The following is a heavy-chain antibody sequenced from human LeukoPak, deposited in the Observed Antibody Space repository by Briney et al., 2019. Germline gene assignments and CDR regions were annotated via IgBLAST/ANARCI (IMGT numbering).Heavy chain of an antibody. Sequence: PSETLSLTCAVYGGSFSGYYWSWIRQPPGKGLEWIGEINHSGSTNYNPSLKSRVTISVDTSKNQFSLKLGSVTAADTAVYYCARGRSYYYDSSGYYWYWGQGTLVTVSS. CDR1: GGSFSGYY. J-gene: IGHJ4*02. CDR3: ARGRSYYYDSSGYYWY. V-gene: IGHV4-34*01. CDR2: INHSGST. D-gene: IGHD3-22*01.